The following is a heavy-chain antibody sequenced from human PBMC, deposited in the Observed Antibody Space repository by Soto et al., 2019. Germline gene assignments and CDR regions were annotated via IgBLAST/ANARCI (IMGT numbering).Heavy chain of an antibody. CDR1: GGSISSGGYY. CDR3: ARESRLIYAFDI. V-gene: IGHV4-31*03. D-gene: IGHD3-10*01. Sequence: QVQLQESGPGLVKPSQTLSLTCTVSGGSISSGGYYWSWIRQHPGKGLEWIGYIYYSGSTYYNPSLQSRATIPVDTSNHQFSLKLSSVTAADTAVYYCARESRLIYAFDIWGQGTMVTVSS. J-gene: IGHJ3*02. CDR2: IYYSGST.